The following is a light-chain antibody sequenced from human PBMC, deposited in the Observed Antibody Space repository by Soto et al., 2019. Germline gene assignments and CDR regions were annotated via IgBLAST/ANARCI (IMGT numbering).Light chain of an antibody. CDR2: DDS. V-gene: IGLV3-21*02. CDR3: QVWDSSSDHHVV. J-gene: IGLJ2*01. Sequence: SYELTQPPSVSVAPGQTARITCGGNNIGSKSVHWYQQKRGQAPVLVVYDDSDRPPGIPERFSGSNSGNTATLTISRVEAGDEADYYCQVWDSSSDHHVVFGGGTKLTVL. CDR1: NIGSKS.